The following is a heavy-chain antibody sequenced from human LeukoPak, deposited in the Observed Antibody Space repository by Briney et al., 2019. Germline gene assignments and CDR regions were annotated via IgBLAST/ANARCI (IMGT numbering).Heavy chain of an antibody. V-gene: IGHV4-30-2*01. CDR2: IYHSGST. CDR3: AREITAAFDI. CDR1: GGSISSGAYS. J-gene: IGHJ3*02. Sequence: PSETLSLTCAVSGGSISSGAYSWSWIRQPPGTGLEWIGYIYHSGSTYYNPSLKSRVTISVDRSKNQFSLKLSSVTAADTAVYYCAREITAAFDIWGQGTMVTVSS.